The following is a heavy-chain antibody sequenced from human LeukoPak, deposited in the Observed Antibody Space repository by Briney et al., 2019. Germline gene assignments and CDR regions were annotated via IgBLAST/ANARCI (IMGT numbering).Heavy chain of an antibody. CDR3: AKSGSYYYYYYMDV. D-gene: IGHD1-26*01. V-gene: IGHV3-30*02. Sequence: GGSLRLSCAASGFTFSTYGMLWVRQAPGKGLQWVAFIRYDGNKKYYADSVKGRFTISRDNSKNTLYLQMNSLRAEDTAVYYCAKSGSYYYYYYMDVWGKGTTVTISS. CDR2: IRYDGNKK. CDR1: GFTFSTYG. J-gene: IGHJ6*03.